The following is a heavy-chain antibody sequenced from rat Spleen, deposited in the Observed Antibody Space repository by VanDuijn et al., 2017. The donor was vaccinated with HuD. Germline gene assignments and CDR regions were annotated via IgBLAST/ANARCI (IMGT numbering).Heavy chain of an antibody. D-gene: IGHD1-7*01. CDR3: TRDPQELWVRGVMDA. V-gene: IGHV5-29*01. CDR1: GFTFSNYG. J-gene: IGHJ4*01. CDR2: IIYDGSNT. Sequence: EVQLVESGGGLVQPGRSLKLSCAASGFTFSNYGMHWIRQAPKKGLEWVATIIYDGSNTYYRDSVKGRFTISRDNAKSTRYLQMNSLRSEDTATYYCTRDPQELWVRGVMDAWGQGASVTVSS.